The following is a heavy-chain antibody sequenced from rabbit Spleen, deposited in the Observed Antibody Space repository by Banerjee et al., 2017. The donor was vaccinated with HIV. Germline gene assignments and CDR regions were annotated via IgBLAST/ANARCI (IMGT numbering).Heavy chain of an antibody. CDR2: IAGSSSGFT. V-gene: IGHV1S40*01. CDR1: GFSFSSSDY. D-gene: IGHD8-1*01. J-gene: IGHJ3*01. CDR3: ARDGTGGSYFAL. Sequence: QSLEESGGGLVQPEGSLALTCKASGFSFSSSDYICWVRQAPGKGLGWISCIAGSSSGFTYSATWAKGRFTISKTSSTTVTLQMTSLTAADTATYFCARDGTGGSYFALWGQGTLVTVS.